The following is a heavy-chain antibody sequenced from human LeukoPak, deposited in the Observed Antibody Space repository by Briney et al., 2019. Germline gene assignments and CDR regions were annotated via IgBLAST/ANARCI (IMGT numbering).Heavy chain of an antibody. CDR3: AKPYCSGGSCYLGLYYFDY. Sequence: GGSLRLSCAASGFTFSGYAMSWVRQAPGKGLEWVSAISGSGGSTYYADSVKGRFTISRDNSKNTLYLQMNSLRAEDTAVYYCAKPYCSGGSCYLGLYYFDYWGQGTLVTVSS. D-gene: IGHD2-15*01. J-gene: IGHJ4*02. CDR2: ISGSGGST. V-gene: IGHV3-23*01. CDR1: GFTFSGYA.